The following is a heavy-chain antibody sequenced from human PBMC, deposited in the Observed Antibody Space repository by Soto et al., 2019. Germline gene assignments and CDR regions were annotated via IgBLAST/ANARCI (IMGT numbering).Heavy chain of an antibody. D-gene: IGHD6-6*01. CDR2: IYSGGST. V-gene: IGHV3-66*01. CDR1: GFTVSSNY. J-gene: IGHJ4*03. CDR3: AKGRGSSSPSWHFDN. Sequence: PGGSLRLSCAASGFTVSSNYMSWVRQAPGKGLEWVSVIYSGGSTYYADSVKGRFTISRDNSKNTLYLQMNSLRAEDTAVYYCAKGRGSSSPSWHFDNWGHGTLVTVSS.